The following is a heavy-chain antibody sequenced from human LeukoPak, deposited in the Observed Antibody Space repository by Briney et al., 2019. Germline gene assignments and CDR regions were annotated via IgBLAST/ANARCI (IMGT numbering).Heavy chain of an antibody. CDR2: TSYGGSNK. CDR3: AKDRVQSSAFDI. V-gene: IGHV3-30*18. J-gene: IGHJ3*02. CDR1: GFTFSSYG. Sequence: GGSLRLSCAASGFTFSSYGMHWVRQAPGKGLEWVAVTSYGGSNKYYADSVKGRFTISRDNSKNTLYLQMNSLRAEDTAVYYCAKDRVQSSAFDIWGQGTMVTVSS. D-gene: IGHD1-1*01.